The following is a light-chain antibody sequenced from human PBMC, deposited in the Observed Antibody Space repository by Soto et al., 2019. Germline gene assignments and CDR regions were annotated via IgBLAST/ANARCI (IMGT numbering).Light chain of an antibody. J-gene: IGKJ2*01. Sequence: DLQMSQSPSSLSASVGDSVTIICRASETIIDYLNWYQQQPGEAPKLLIFSASSLHSGVPSRFRGSGSGTHFTLTISSLQPEDFATYFCQQSFSAPRTFGQGTKLQAK. V-gene: IGKV1-39*01. CDR2: SAS. CDR3: QQSFSAPRT. CDR1: ETIIDY.